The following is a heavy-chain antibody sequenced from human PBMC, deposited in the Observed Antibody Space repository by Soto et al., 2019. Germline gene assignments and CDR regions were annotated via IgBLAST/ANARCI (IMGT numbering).Heavy chain of an antibody. D-gene: IGHD2-8*01. V-gene: IGHV4-59*01. CDR2: IYYSGST. Sequence: SETLSLTCTVSGGSISSYYWSWIRQPPGKGLEWIGYIYYSGSTNYNPSLKSRVTISVDTSKNQFSLKLSSVTAADTAVYYCARENPRDWGMHYFDYWGQGTLVTVSS. CDR1: GGSISSYY. CDR3: ARENPRDWGMHYFDY. J-gene: IGHJ4*02.